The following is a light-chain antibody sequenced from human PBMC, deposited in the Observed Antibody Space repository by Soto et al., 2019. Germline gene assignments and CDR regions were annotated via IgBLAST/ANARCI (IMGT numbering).Light chain of an antibody. Sequence: QSVLTQPASVSGSLGQSITISCTGTSSDVGGYNYVAWYQQHPGKVPRLMIYEVSNRPSGVSNRFSGSKSGSTASLTISGLQAEDEADYYCISYTSSSTSYVFGTGTKVTVL. CDR1: SSDVGGYNY. V-gene: IGLV2-14*01. J-gene: IGLJ1*01. CDR2: EVS. CDR3: ISYTSSSTSYV.